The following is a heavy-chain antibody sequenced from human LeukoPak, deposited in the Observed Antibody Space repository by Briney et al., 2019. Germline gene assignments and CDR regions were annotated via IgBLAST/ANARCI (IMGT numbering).Heavy chain of an antibody. CDR2: IYCSGST. D-gene: IGHD6-19*01. CDR3: ARVSTYSSGWYGIDY. V-gene: IGHV4-59*08. J-gene: IGHJ4*02. Sequence: SETLSLTCTVSGGSISSYYWSWIRQPPGKGLEWIGYIYCSGSTNYNPSLKSRVTISVDTSKNQFSLKLSSVTAADTAVYYCARVSTYSSGWYGIDYWGQGTLVTVSS. CDR1: GGSISSYY.